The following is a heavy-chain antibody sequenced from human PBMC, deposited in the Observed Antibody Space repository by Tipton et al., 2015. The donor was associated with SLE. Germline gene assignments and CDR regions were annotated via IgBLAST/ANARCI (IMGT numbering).Heavy chain of an antibody. CDR2: INHSGRT. J-gene: IGHJ4*02. CDR1: GGSVSGHY. CDR3: ARGGIAVAGTDY. Sequence: TLSLTCAVYGGSVSGHYWSWIRQPPGKGLEWIGEINHSGRTNYNPSLKSRVTISVDTSKNQFSLKLSSVTAADTAVYYCARGGIAVAGTDYWGQGTLVTVSS. D-gene: IGHD6-19*01. V-gene: IGHV4-34*01.